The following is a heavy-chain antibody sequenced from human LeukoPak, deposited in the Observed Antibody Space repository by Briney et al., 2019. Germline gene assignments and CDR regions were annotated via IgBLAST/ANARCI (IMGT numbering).Heavy chain of an antibody. Sequence: SETLSLTCTVSGGSISSSSYYWGWIRQPPGKGLEWIGSIYYSGSTYYNPSLKSRVTISVDTSKNQFSLKLSSVTAADTAVYYCARDLYSSSSAWLRYWGQGTLVTVSS. CDR1: GGSISSSSYY. J-gene: IGHJ4*02. CDR3: ARDLYSSSSAWLRY. V-gene: IGHV4-39*07. CDR2: IYYSGST. D-gene: IGHD6-6*01.